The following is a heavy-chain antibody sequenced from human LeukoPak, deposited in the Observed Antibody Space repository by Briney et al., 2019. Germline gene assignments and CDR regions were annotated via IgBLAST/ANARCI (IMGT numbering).Heavy chain of an antibody. J-gene: IGHJ5*02. CDR3: ARGYYDSGGYT. Sequence: AAVKDSCKAPVGTFTIYAISWVRQAPGRGVEWMGRIMPVLGIANYAQKFQGRVTITADKSTSTAYMELSSLRSEDTAVYYCARGYYDSGGYTWGQGTLVTVSS. CDR1: VGTFTIYA. D-gene: IGHD3-22*01. CDR2: IMPVLGIA. V-gene: IGHV1-69*04.